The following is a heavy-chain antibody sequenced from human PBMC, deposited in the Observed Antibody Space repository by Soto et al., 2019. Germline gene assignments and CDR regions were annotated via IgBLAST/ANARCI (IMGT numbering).Heavy chain of an antibody. CDR2: ISYDGSEK. D-gene: IGHD3-22*01. CDR1: GFTFNTYG. Sequence: GGSLRLSCAASGFTFNTYGMHWVRQAPGKGLEWVAVISYDGSEKYYVDSVKGRFTISKDNSKNTLYLQMNSLKTEDTAVYYCVRATYFSDSSGYTRCFDYWGQGTLVTVSS. CDR3: VRATYFSDSSGYTRCFDY. J-gene: IGHJ4*02. V-gene: IGHV3-30*03.